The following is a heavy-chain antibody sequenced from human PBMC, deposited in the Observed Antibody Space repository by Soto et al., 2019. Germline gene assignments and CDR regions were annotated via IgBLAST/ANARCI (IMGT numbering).Heavy chain of an antibody. V-gene: IGHV1-3*04. CDR3: AGEPRCGGVCYDHWLDP. CDR2: SNIGNGNT. Sequence: QVQLVQSGAEVKKPGASVRVSCRTSGYTFTSYAIHWVRQAPGQGLEWMAWSNIGNGNTKYSQKFQGRVTVSRDTSASTDYMELSSLRSEDTAVYYCAGEPRCGGVCYDHWLDPWGQGTLVTVSS. J-gene: IGHJ5*02. CDR1: GYTFTSYA. D-gene: IGHD2-21*02.